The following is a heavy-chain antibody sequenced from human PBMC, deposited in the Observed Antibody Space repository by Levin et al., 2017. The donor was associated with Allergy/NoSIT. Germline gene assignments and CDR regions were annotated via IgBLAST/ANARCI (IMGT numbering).Heavy chain of an antibody. V-gene: IGHV1-18*01. CDR1: GYTFTSYG. D-gene: IGHD3-22*01. J-gene: IGHJ4*02. CDR2: ISAYNGNT. CDR3: ARDSDSSGYYPSGDFDY. Sequence: ASVKVSCKASGYTFTSYGISWVRQAPGQGLEWMGWISAYNGNTNYAQKLQGRVTMTTDTSTSTAYMELRSLRSDDTAVYYCARDSDSSGYYPSGDFDYWGQGTLVTVSS.